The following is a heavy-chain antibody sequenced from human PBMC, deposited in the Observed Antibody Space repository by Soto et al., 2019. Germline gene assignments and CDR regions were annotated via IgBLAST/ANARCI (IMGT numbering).Heavy chain of an antibody. CDR1: GFTLSSFW. V-gene: IGHV3-74*01. D-gene: IGHD2-8*02. CDR3: ARDLVAKDAFDI. CDR2: INSDGTNT. Sequence: EVQLVESGGGLVQPGGSLRLSCAASGFTLSSFWIHWFRQAPGKGLVWVSRINSDGTNTRYADSVRGQFTISRDNAKNTLYLQMNSLRAEDTAVYYCARDLVAKDAFDIWGQGTMVTVSS. J-gene: IGHJ3*02.